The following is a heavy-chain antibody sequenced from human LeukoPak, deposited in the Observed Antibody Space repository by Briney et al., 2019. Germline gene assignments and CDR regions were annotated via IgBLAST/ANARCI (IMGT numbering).Heavy chain of an antibody. CDR2: ISGGGGST. J-gene: IGHJ6*02. Sequence: GGSLRLSCAASGFTFSSYAMNWVRQAPGKGLEWVSTISGGGGSTYYTDSVKGRFTISRDNSKNTLYLQMNSLRAEDTAVYYCAKDKGYCSGGSCYDLSFGSLYYGMDVWGQGTTVTVSS. CDR1: GFTFSSYA. CDR3: AKDKGYCSGGSCYDLSFGSLYYGMDV. D-gene: IGHD2-15*01. V-gene: IGHV3-23*01.